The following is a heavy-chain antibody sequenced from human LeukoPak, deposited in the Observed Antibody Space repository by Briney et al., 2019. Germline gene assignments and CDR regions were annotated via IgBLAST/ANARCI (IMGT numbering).Heavy chain of an antibody. CDR2: ISSSSSYI. V-gene: IGHV3-21*01. J-gene: IGHJ4*02. D-gene: IGHD3-22*01. CDR1: GFTFSTYS. CDR3: ARDINSGYPLDY. Sequence: GGSLRLSCAASGFTFSTYSMNWVRQAPGKGLEWVSSISSSSSYIYYADSVKGRFTISRDNSKNTLFLQVNSLRAEDTAVYYCARDINSGYPLDYWGQGTLVTVSS.